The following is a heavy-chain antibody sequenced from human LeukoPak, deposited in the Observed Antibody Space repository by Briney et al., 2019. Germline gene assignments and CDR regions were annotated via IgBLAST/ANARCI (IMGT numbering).Heavy chain of an antibody. V-gene: IGHV4-59*01. D-gene: IGHD3-9*01. CDR2: ISYIGYN. CDR3: GGVAAAFDGHAFDYHPYWFFPY. CDR1: GGSIKDYF. Sequence: PSETLSLTCTVSGGSIKDYFWIWIPQPPGKGLEWLWGISYIGYNSYNLSLKSRLTISLDTAKDQFSLNLTSGDAADTAIFYCGGVAAAFDGHAFDYHPYWFFPYWGQGTLVTVSS. J-gene: IGHJ4*02.